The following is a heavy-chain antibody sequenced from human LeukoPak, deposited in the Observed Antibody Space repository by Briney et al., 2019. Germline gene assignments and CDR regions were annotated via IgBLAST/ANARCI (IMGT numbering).Heavy chain of an antibody. J-gene: IGHJ4*02. V-gene: IGHV4-59*01. CDR2: IYYSGST. Sequence: SPSETLSLTCTVSGGSISSYYWSWIRQPPGKGLEWIGYIYYSGSTNYNPSLKSRVTISVETSKNEFSLKLRSVTAADTAVYYCARVTGYRIEDYFDYWGQGTLVTVSS. CDR3: ARVTGYRIEDYFDY. CDR1: GGSISSYY. D-gene: IGHD6-13*01.